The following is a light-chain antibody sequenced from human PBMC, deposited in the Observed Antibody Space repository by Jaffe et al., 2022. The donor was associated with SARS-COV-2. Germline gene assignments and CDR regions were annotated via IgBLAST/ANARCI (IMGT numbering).Light chain of an antibody. CDR2: KAS. J-gene: IGKJ5*01. CDR1: QSINTW. Sequence: DIQMTQSPSTLPASVGDRVTITCRASQSINTWLAWYQQKPGKAPKLLIYKASSLESGVPSRFSGSGSGTEFSLTITSLQPDDFATYYCQHYNGYLIIFGQGTRLEIK. CDR3: QHYNGYLII. V-gene: IGKV1-5*03.